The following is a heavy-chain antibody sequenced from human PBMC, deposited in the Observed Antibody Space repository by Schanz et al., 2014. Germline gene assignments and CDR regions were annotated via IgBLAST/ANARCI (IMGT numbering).Heavy chain of an antibody. V-gene: IGHV3-30*02. Sequence: ARLVESGGGLVEPGGSLRLSCAASGFTFSSYGMHWVRQAPGKGLEWVAFTRPDGSNKYYADSVKGRFTISRDNSKNTLYLQMNSLRAEDTAVYYCAKDKRGRSSWFFDYWGQGTLVTVSS. CDR1: GFTFSSYG. CDR2: TRPDGSNK. J-gene: IGHJ4*02. CDR3: AKDKRGRSSWFFDY. D-gene: IGHD6-13*01.